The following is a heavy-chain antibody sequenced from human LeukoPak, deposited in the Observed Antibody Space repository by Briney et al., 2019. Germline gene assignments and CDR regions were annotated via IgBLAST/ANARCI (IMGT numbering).Heavy chain of an antibody. V-gene: IGHV3-30*02. CDR1: GFTFSAYG. CDR3: AKGLASDGWLGHDH. J-gene: IGHJ4*02. D-gene: IGHD5-12*01. Sequence: PGGSLRLSCAASGFTFSAYGMHWVRQAPGKGLEWVAFVNFDGSNKFYADSVKGRFTISRDNFKNTLYVQMNSLRAEDTAVYYCAKGLASDGWLGHDHWGQGTLVTVSS. CDR2: VNFDGSNK.